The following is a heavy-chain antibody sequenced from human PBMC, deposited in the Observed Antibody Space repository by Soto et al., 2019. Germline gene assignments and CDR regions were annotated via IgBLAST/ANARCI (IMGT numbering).Heavy chain of an antibody. J-gene: IGHJ4*02. Sequence: QVHLQESGPGLVKPSDTLSLTCTVSGASITGYYWSWIRQPPGKGLEWIGYVDYTGPTNYSPSLQSRVAISVVPSKKQFSLSLNSVTATDTAVYYCARGRRWDGGGWGFDYWGQGALVSVSS. CDR3: ARGRRWDGGGWGFDY. CDR1: GASITGYY. V-gene: IGHV4-59*07. D-gene: IGHD1-26*01. CDR2: VDYTGPT.